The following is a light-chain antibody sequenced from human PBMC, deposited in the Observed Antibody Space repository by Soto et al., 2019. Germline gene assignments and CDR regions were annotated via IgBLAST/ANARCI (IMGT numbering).Light chain of an antibody. V-gene: IGLV2-8*01. Sequence: QSAVTQPPSASGSPGQSVTISCTGTSSDVGGYNYVSWYQQYPGKAPKLIIYEVSKRPSGVPDRFSGSKSGNTASLTVSGLHTEDEADYYCTSYAGSNNPYVFGPGTKLTVL. CDR1: SSDVGGYNY. CDR3: TSYAGSNNPYV. CDR2: EVS. J-gene: IGLJ1*01.